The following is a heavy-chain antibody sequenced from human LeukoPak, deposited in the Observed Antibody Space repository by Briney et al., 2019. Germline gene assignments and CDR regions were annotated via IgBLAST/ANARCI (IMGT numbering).Heavy chain of an antibody. D-gene: IGHD2-2*01. CDR2: IIPIFGTA. Sequence: SVTVSCTASGGTFTSYAISWVRQAPGQGLEWMGGIIPIFGTANYSQKFQGRVTITAAESTSTAYMELSSLRSEDTSVYVCAREGGIPSATTGWGQGTLVTVSS. CDR1: GGTFTSYA. CDR3: AREGGIPSATTG. V-gene: IGHV1-69*13. J-gene: IGHJ4*02.